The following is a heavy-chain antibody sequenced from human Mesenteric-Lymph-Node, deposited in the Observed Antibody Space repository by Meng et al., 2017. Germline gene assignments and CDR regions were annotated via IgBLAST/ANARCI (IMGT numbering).Heavy chain of an antibody. CDR2: ITGSGSST. V-gene: IGHV3-23*01. Sequence: GESLKISCAASGFTFSSYAMNWVRQAPGKGLEWVSAITGSGSSTYYAASVRGRFTISRDNSKNTLFLQMNSLRVEDTAIYYCARAWYGEHARDYWGQGTLVTVSS. D-gene: IGHD3-10*01. CDR3: ARAWYGEHARDY. J-gene: IGHJ4*02. CDR1: GFTFSSYA.